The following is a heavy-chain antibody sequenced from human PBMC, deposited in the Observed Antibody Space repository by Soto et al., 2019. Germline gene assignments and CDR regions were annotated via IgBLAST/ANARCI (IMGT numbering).Heavy chain of an antibody. D-gene: IGHD5-18*01. J-gene: IGHJ6*02. Sequence: ASVKVSCKASGYTFTGYYMHWVRQAPGQGLEWMGWINPNSGGTNYAQKFQGRVTMTRDTSISTAYMELSRLRSDDTAVYYCAINHPANGYSYGYRTSYYYGLDVWGQGTTVTVSS. CDR2: INPNSGGT. CDR1: GYTFTGYY. V-gene: IGHV1-2*02. CDR3: AINHPANGYSYGYRTSYYYGLDV.